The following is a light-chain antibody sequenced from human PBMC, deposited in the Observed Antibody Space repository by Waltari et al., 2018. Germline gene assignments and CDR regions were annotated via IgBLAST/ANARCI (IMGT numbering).Light chain of an antibody. CDR3: AAWDDSLNGWV. CDR2: SNN. J-gene: IGLJ3*02. Sequence: QSVLTQPPSASGTPGQRVNISCSGRSSNIGRHTVNWYQQLPGTAPKLLIYSNNQRPSGVPDRFSGSKSGTSASLAISGLQSEDEADYYCAAWDDSLNGWVFGGGTKLTVL. V-gene: IGLV1-44*01. CDR1: SSNIGRHT.